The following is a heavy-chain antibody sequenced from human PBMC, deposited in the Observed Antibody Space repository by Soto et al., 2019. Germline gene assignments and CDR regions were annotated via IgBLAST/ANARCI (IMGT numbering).Heavy chain of an antibody. Sequence: QLQLQESGPGLVKPSETLSLTCTVSGGSISSSSYYWGWIRQPPGKGLEWIGSIYYSGSTYYNPSLKRRVTISVDTSKNQFSLKLSSVTAADTAVYYCARGRLAAAGDYFDYWGQGTLVTVSS. D-gene: IGHD6-13*01. J-gene: IGHJ4*02. CDR1: GGSISSSSYY. CDR3: ARGRLAAAGDYFDY. CDR2: IYYSGST. V-gene: IGHV4-39*01.